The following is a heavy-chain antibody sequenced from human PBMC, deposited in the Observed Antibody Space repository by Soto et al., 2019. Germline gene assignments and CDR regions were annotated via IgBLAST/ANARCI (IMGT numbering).Heavy chain of an antibody. CDR2: ISSSSSYI. CDR3: ARESVAGATDYFDY. Sequence: GGSLRLSCAASGFTFSSYSMNWVRQAPGKGLEWVSSISSSSSYIYYADSVKGRFTISRDNAKNSLYLQMNSLRAEDTAVYYCARESVAGATDYFDYWGQGTLVTVSS. CDR1: GFTFSSYS. V-gene: IGHV3-21*01. J-gene: IGHJ4*02. D-gene: IGHD1-26*01.